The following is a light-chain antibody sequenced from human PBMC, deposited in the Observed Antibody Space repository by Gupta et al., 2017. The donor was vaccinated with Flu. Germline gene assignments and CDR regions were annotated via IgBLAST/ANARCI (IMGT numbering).Light chain of an antibody. J-gene: IGKJ3*01. CDR1: QSIIRSY. CDR3: QQYGSSPFT. V-gene: IGKV3-20*01. Sequence: ERTTLSCRASQSIIRSYLAWYQQKPGQAPRLLIYGASSRATGIPDRFSGSGSGTDFTLTISRLEPEDFAVYYCQQYGSSPFTFGPGTKVDIK. CDR2: GAS.